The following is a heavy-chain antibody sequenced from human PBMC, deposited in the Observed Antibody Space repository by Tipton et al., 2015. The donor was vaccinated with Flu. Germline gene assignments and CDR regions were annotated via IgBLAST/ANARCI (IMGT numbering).Heavy chain of an antibody. V-gene: IGHV4-59*01. Sequence: LRLSCTVSGGSISSYYWSWIRQPPGKGLEWIGYIYYSGSTNYNPSLKSRVTISVDTSKNQFSLKLSSVTAADTAVYYCARVGGYSYGNYFDYWGQGTLVTVSS. J-gene: IGHJ4*02. D-gene: IGHD5-18*01. CDR2: IYYSGST. CDR3: ARVGGYSYGNYFDY. CDR1: GGSISSYY.